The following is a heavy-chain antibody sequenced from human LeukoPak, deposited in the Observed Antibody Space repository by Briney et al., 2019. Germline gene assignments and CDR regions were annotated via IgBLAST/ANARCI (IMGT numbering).Heavy chain of an antibody. D-gene: IGHD2-8*01. J-gene: IGHJ5*02. CDR2: INPNSGGT. CDR3: ARVGAILYPPEFDP. V-gene: IGHV1-2*06. CDR1: GYTFTGYY. Sequence: ASVKVSCKASGYTFTGYYMHWVRQAPGQGLEWMERINPNSGGTNYAQKFQGRVTITADESTSTAYMELSSLRSEDTAVYYCARVGAILYPPEFDPWGQGTLVTVSS.